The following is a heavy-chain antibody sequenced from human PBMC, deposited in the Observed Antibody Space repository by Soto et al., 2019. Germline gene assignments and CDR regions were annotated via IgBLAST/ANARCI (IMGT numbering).Heavy chain of an antibody. J-gene: IGHJ4*01. CDR3: ARDVTPPAY. V-gene: IGHV1-18*03. CDR2: ITAYNGNT. CDR1: GYTFTSYA. Sequence: QVQLVQSGAEVKKPGASVTVSCKASGYTFTSYAITWVRQAPGQGLEWMGWITAYNGNTTYAQKLQGRVTMTPDTSTSTAYMELRSLRSDDMPVYYCARDVTPPAYWGHGTLVTVSS.